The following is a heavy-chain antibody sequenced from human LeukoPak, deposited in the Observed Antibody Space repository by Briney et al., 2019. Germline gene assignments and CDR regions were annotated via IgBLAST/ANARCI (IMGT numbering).Heavy chain of an antibody. Sequence: ASVKVSCKASGYTFTSYDINWVRQATGQGLEWMGWMNPNSGNTGYAQKFQGGVTMTRNTSISTAYMELSSLRSEDTAVYYCARGGLRYFDWLLYPFDYWGQGTLVTVSS. CDR2: MNPNSGNT. J-gene: IGHJ4*02. D-gene: IGHD3-9*01. V-gene: IGHV1-8*01. CDR1: GYTFTSYD. CDR3: ARGGLRYFDWLLYPFDY.